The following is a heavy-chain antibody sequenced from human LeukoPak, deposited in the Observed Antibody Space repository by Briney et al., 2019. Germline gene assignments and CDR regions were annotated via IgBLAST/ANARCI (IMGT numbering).Heavy chain of an antibody. CDR1: GGSISSSSYY. CDR3: AGHSTAYDFWSGYSTFDY. J-gene: IGHJ4*02. Sequence: SETLSLTCTVSGGSISSSSYYWGWLRQPPGKGLEWVGSIYYSGSTYYNPSLKSRVTISVDTSKNQFSLKLSSVTAADTAVYYCAGHSTAYDFWSGYSTFDYWGQGTLVTVSS. CDR2: IYYSGST. V-gene: IGHV4-39*01. D-gene: IGHD3-3*01.